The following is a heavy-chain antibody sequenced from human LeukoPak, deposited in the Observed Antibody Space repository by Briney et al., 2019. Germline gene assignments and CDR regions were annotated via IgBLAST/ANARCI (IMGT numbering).Heavy chain of an antibody. CDR1: GDSVSRSDSY. V-gene: IGHV4-39*01. CDR2: IYYSGRI. D-gene: IGHD3-22*01. Sequence: SETLSLTCSVSGDSVSRSDSYWDWIRQPPGKGLEWIGTIYYSGRIYYSPSLKSRVTMSVDPSNNQFSLNLRSVTAADTALYYCARRRYYDGSGYLEWGQGTLLSVSS. CDR3: ARRRYYDGSGYLE. J-gene: IGHJ1*01.